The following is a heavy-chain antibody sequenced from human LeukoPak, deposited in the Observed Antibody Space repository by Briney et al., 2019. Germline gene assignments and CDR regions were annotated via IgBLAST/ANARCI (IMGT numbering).Heavy chain of an antibody. CDR3: ARGSLWFARRDY. J-gene: IGHJ4*02. V-gene: IGHV3-21*01. Sequence: GGSLRLSCAASGFTFSSYSMNWVRQAPGKGLEWVSSISSSSSYIYYADSVKGRFTISRDNAKNSLYLQMNSLRAEDTAVYFCARGSLWFARRDYWGQGTLVTVSS. D-gene: IGHD3-10*01. CDR1: GFTFSSYS. CDR2: ISSSSSYI.